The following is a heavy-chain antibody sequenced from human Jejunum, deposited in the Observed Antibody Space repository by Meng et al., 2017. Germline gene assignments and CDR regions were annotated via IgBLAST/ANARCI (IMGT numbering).Heavy chain of an antibody. V-gene: IGHV2-5*02. CDR3: AHKREETTVNYFDY. CDR1: WFSVTTDGVG. Sequence: ITLKHARPPLVKPPPTLTLACTLSWFSVTTDGVGVGWIRQPPGKALEWLALIYWDDDTRYSPSLKHRLTITKDTSKNQVVLTMTDMDPVDTATYYCAHKREETTVNYFDYWGQGTLVTVSS. D-gene: IGHD4-17*01. J-gene: IGHJ4*02. CDR2: IYWDDDT.